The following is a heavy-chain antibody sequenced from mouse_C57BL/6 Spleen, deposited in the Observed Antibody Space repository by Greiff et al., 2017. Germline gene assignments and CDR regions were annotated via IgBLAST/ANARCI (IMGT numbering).Heavy chain of an antibody. J-gene: IGHJ2*01. CDR3: TRGNTVGY. V-gene: IGHV1-15*01. Sequence: VQLQQSGAELVRPGASVTLSCKASGYTFTDYEMHWVKQTPVHGLEWIGAIDPETGGTAYNQKFKGKALLTADKSSSTAYMELRSLTSEDSAVYYCTRGNTVGYWGQGTTLTVSS. CDR1: GYTFTDYE. CDR2: IDPETGGT. D-gene: IGHD1-1*01.